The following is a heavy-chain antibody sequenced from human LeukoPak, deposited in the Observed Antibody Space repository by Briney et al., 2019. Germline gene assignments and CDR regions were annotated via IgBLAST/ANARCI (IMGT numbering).Heavy chain of an antibody. CDR2: INHSGGT. CDR1: GGSFSGYY. CDR3: ARGRSGYYSRGGELDY. J-gene: IGHJ4*02. D-gene: IGHD3-22*01. V-gene: IGHV4-34*01. Sequence: SETLSLTCAVYGGSFSGYYWSWIRQPPGKGLEWIGEINHSGGTDYNPSLKSRVTISVDTSKNQFSLKLSSVTAADTAVYYCARGRSGYYSRGGELDYWGQGTLVTVSS.